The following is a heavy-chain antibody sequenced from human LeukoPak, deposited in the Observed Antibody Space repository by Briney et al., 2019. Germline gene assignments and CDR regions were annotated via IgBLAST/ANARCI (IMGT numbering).Heavy chain of an antibody. CDR2: ISSSSSYI. D-gene: IGHD3-22*01. Sequence: GGSLRLSCAASGFTFSSYSMTWVRQAPGKGLEWVSSISSSSSYIYYADSMKGRFTISRDNAKNSLYLQMNSLRAEDTAVYYCARDSGTTYYYDSSGYYPFDYWGQGTLVTVSS. V-gene: IGHV3-21*01. J-gene: IGHJ4*02. CDR3: ARDSGTTYYYDSSGYYPFDY. CDR1: GFTFSSYS.